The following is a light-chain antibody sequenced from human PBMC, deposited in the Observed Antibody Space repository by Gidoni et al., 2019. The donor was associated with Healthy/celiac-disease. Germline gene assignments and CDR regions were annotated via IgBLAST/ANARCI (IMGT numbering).Light chain of an antibody. J-gene: IGKJ1*01. Sequence: DIQMTQSPSTLSASVGDRVTITCRASQSISSWLAWYQQKPGKAPKLLIYTASSLESGVPSRFSGSGSGTEFTLTISSLQPDDFATYYCQQYNSCPWTFGQGTKVEIK. V-gene: IGKV1-5*03. CDR1: QSISSW. CDR3: QQYNSCPWT. CDR2: TAS.